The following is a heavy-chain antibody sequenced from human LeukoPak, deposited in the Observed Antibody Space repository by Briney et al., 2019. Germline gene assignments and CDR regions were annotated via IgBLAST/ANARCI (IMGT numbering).Heavy chain of an antibody. V-gene: IGHV4-34*01. CDR1: GFTFSSYG. J-gene: IGHJ6*03. CDR3: ARGPGVFSSSRGYYYMDV. D-gene: IGHD6-6*01. Sequence: GSLRLSCAASGFTFSSYGMHWIRQPPGKGLEWIGEINHSGSTNYNPSLKSRVTISVDTSKNQFSLKLSSVTAADTAVYYCARGPGVFSSSRGYYYMDVWGKGTTVTVSS. CDR2: INHSGST.